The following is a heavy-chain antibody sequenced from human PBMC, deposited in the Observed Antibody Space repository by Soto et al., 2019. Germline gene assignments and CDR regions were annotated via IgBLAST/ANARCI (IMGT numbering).Heavy chain of an antibody. D-gene: IGHD7-27*01. CDR3: ARVGLGIYYYYGMDV. V-gene: IGHV3-7*01. CDR1: GFTFSSYW. Sequence: GGSLRLSCAASGFTFSSYWMSWVRQAPGKGLEWVANIKQDGSEKYYVDSVKGRFTISRDNAKNSLYLQMNSLRAEDTAVYYCARVGLGIYYYYGMDVWGQGTTVTVSS. J-gene: IGHJ6*02. CDR2: IKQDGSEK.